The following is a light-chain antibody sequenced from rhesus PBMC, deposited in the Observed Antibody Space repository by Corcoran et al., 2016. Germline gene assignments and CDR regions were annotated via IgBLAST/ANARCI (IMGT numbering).Light chain of an antibody. J-gene: IGKJ4*01. CDR2: DAS. CDR3: QQRNSYPLT. CDR1: QGISSY. V-gene: IGKV1-38*01. Sequence: DIQLTQSPSSLSASVGDRVTITCRASQGISSYLAWYQQKSGKAPNLRIYDASNLQSGVPSRFSCSGSGTEFTLTISSLQPEDFATYYCQQRNSYPLTFGGGTKVEIK.